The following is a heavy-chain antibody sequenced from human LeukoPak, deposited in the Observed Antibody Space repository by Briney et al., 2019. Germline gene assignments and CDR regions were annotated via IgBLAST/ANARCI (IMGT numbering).Heavy chain of an antibody. Sequence: GGSLRLSCAVSGFTFSSYWMTWVRQAPGKGLEWVASIKEDGSEKYYEDSVKGRFTISRDNAKSSLYLQMNSLRADDAAVYYCARDHHPSYYLPDYWGQGTLVTVSS. CDR1: GFTFSSYW. CDR2: IKEDGSEK. D-gene: IGHD1-26*01. J-gene: IGHJ4*02. V-gene: IGHV3-7*04. CDR3: ARDHHPSYYLPDY.